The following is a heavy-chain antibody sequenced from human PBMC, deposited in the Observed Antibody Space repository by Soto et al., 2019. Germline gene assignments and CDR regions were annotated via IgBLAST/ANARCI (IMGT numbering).Heavy chain of an antibody. CDR2: IYHSGST. CDR1: GGSISSGGYS. Sequence: SETLSLTCAVSGGSISSGGYSWSWIRQPPGQGLEWIGYIYHSGSTYYNPSLKSRVTISVDTSKNQFSLKVDSVTAADTAVYYCARGLLAYCGGDCALFDSWGQGIMDTVSS. D-gene: IGHD2-21*02. J-gene: IGHJ4*02. CDR3: ARGLLAYCGGDCALFDS. V-gene: IGHV4-30-2*01.